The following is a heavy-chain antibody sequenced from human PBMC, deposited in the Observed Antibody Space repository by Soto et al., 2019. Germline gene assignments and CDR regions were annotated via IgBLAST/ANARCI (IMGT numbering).Heavy chain of an antibody. V-gene: IGHV3-48*03. CDR3: VRDTMRAASAASLDY. Sequence: EMQLAESGGGLVQPGGSLRLSCNASGFALSTYEIHWVRQAPGKGLEWISYISVSGNIRKYAASVDGRFSISRDNVANSTHLHLNSLSADDTAVYYCVRDTMRAASAASLDYWGQGTLVIVSS. D-gene: IGHD2-2*01. CDR1: GFALSTYE. CDR2: ISVSGNIR. J-gene: IGHJ4*02.